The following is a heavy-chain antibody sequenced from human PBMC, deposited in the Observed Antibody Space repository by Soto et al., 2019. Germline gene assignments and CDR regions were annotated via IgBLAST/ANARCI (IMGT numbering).Heavy chain of an antibody. CDR3: AREGVSDTAMADPDVRDSAVYYYYGMDV. V-gene: IGHV3-33*01. CDR1: GFTFSSYG. Sequence: GGSLRLSCAASGFTFSSYGMHWVRQAPGKGLEWVAVIWYDGSNKYYADSVKGRFTISRDNSKNTLYLQMNSLRAEDTAVYYCAREGVSDTAMADPDVRDSAVYYYYGMDVWGQGTTVTVSS. D-gene: IGHD5-18*01. CDR2: IWYDGSNK. J-gene: IGHJ6*02.